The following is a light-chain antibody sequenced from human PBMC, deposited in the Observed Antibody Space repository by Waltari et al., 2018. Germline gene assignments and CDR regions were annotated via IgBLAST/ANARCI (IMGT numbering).Light chain of an antibody. V-gene: IGLV7-46*01. CDR3: WLYFNTEWV. J-gene: IGLJ3*02. Sequence: QPVVTQEPSLTVSPGGTVTLTCASGSRTVTSGHFPHWFQQKPGQAPKTLLYDTAKKLSWTPARFSGSLAGGKAALTISGAQPEDEADYYCWLYFNTEWVFGGGTRLTVL. CDR2: DTA. CDR1: SRTVTSGHF.